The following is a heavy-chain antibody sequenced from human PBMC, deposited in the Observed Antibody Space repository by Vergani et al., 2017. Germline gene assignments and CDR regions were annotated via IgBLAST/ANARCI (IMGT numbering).Heavy chain of an antibody. CDR1: GFTFSSYG. CDR3: ARDRVGANDY. CDR2: ISYDGSSK. Sequence: QVQLVESGGGVVQPGRSLRLSCAASGFTFSSYGMHWVRQAPGKGLEWVAVISYDGSSKYYGDSVKGRFTISRDNSKNTLYLQMNSLRAEDTAVYYCARDRVGANDYWGQGTLVTVSS. J-gene: IGHJ4*02. D-gene: IGHD1-26*01. V-gene: IGHV3-30*03.